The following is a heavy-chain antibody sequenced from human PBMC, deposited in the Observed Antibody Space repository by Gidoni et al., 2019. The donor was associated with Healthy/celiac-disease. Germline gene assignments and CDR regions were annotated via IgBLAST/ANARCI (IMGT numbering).Heavy chain of an antibody. CDR3: AREGLWFGELLVY. J-gene: IGHJ4*02. V-gene: IGHV4-59*01. CDR1: GGSISSYY. D-gene: IGHD3-10*01. Sequence: QVQLQESGPGLVKPSATLSLTCTVSGGSISSYYWSWIRQPPGKGLEWIGYIYYSGSTNYNHSLKSRVTISVDTSKNQFSLKLSSVTDADTAVYYGAREGLWFGELLVYWGQGTLVTVSS. CDR2: IYYSGST.